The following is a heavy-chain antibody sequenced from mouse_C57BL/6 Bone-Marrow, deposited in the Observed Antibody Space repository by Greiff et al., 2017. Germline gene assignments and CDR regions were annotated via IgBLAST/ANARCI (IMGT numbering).Heavy chain of an antibody. Sequence: EVQLVESGGGLVKPGGSLKLSCAASGFTFSSYAMSWVRQTPEKRLEWVATISDGGSYTYYPDNVKGRFTISRDNAKNNLYLQMSHLKSEDTAMYYCAEVLRRVYYAMDYCGQGTSVTVSS. CDR2: ISDGGSYT. CDR3: AEVLRRVYYAMDY. D-gene: IGHD1-1*01. CDR1: GFTFSSYA. V-gene: IGHV5-4*01. J-gene: IGHJ4*01.